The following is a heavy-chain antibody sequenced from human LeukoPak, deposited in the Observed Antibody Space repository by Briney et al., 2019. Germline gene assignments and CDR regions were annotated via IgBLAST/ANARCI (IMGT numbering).Heavy chain of an antibody. V-gene: IGHV3-66*01. J-gene: IGHJ5*02. CDR2: IYSGGST. CDR3: ARDPTGTTGLNWFDP. Sequence: PGGSLRLSCAASGFTVSSNYMSWVRQAPGKGLEWVSVIYSGGSTYYADSVKGRFTISRDNSKNTLYLQMNSLRAEDTAVYYCARDPTGTTGLNWFDPWGQGTLVTVSS. D-gene: IGHD1-7*01. CDR1: GFTVSSNY.